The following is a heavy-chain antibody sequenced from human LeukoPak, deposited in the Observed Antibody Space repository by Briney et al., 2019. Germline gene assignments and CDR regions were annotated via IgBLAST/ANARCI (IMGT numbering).Heavy chain of an antibody. D-gene: IGHD2-21*01. CDR3: ARSRDVGDSYYGMDV. V-gene: IGHV3-33*02. Sequence: PGMSLRLSCAASGFTFGSYGMHWVRQAPGKELEWVAVIWYDGANRYYADSAKGRFTISRDTSTNTLDLQMNSLRAEDTAVYYCARSRDVGDSYYGMDVWGQGTTVTVSS. CDR2: IWYDGANR. J-gene: IGHJ6*02. CDR1: GFTFGSYG.